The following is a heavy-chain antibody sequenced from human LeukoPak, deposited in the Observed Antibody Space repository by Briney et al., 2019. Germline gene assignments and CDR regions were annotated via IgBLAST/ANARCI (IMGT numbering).Heavy chain of an antibody. CDR2: IHYSGST. CDR1: GYSISSGYY. D-gene: IGHD3-10*01. Sequence: SETLSLTCSVSGYSISSGYYWGWIRQPPGKGLEWIGSIHYSGSTYHDPSLKSRVTVSLDTSKNQFSLKLSSVTATDTAVYYCARQLYSSGSYYAPMDAWGKGTTVTISS. V-gene: IGHV4-38-2*02. CDR3: ARQLYSSGSYYAPMDA. J-gene: IGHJ6*03.